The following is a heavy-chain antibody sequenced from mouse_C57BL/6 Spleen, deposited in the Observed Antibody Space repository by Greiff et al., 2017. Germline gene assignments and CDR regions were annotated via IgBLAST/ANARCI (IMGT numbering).Heavy chain of an antibody. CDR1: GYTFTSYW. V-gene: IGHV1-64*01. D-gene: IGHD2-4*01. CDR3: ARSNDYDVRFAD. Sequence: QVQLQQPGAELVKPGASVKLSCKASGYTFTSYWMHWVKQRPGQGLEWIGMIHPNSGSTNYNEKFKSKATLTVDKSPSTAYMHLSSLQSEDSAVDYWARSNDYDVRFADWGQETLVTVSA. J-gene: IGHJ3*01. CDR2: IHPNSGST.